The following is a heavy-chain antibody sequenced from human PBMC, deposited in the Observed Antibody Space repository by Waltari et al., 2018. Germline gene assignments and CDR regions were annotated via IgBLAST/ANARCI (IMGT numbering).Heavy chain of an antibody. CDR3: GSALMITFGGDYYYYGMDV. CDR2: IIPIFGTA. V-gene: IGHV1-69*08. Sequence: QLQLVQSGAEGKKPGAAVKVSGKASGGTFSSCAIRWVRQAPGHGLEWMGRIIPIFGTAIYAQKFQGRVTITADKSTSTAYMELSSLRSEDTAVYYCGSALMITFGGDYYYYGMDVWGQGTTVTVSS. CDR1: GGTFSSCA. J-gene: IGHJ6*02. D-gene: IGHD3-16*01.